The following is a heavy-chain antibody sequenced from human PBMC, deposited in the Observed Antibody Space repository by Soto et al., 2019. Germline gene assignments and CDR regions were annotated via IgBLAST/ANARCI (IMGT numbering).Heavy chain of an antibody. Sequence: SVIHSVSYTVSDGNSVGHYWSWIRQTPGKGLEWIGYMYNTGSTVYNPSFKSRVTISVDTSKNQFSLKLNSVTTADTTVYYCARDLWGYCGTDCYPLDVWGQGTTVTVSS. J-gene: IGHJ6*02. V-gene: IGHV4-59*11. D-gene: IGHD2-21*02. CDR2: MYNTGST. CDR1: DGNSVGHY. CDR3: ARDLWGYCGTDCYPLDV.